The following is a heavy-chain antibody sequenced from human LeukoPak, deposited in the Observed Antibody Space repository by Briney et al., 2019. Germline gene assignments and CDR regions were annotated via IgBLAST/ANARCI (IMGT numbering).Heavy chain of an antibody. Sequence: QPGGSLRLSCVASGFPFSSYWMTWVRQAPGKGPEWVANIKQDGSKKSYVDSVKGRFTISRDNAKNSLYLQMNSLRAEDTAIYYCTRVGYIDEGIDYWGQGTLVTVSS. CDR3: TRVGYIDEGIDY. CDR2: IKQDGSKK. V-gene: IGHV3-7*04. CDR1: GFPFSSYW. D-gene: IGHD5-24*01. J-gene: IGHJ4*02.